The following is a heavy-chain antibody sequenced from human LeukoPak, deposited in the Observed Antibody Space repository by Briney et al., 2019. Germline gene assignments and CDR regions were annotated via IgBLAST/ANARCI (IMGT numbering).Heavy chain of an antibody. Sequence: SETLSLTCTVSGGSISSGGYYWSWIRQHPGKGLEWIGYIYYSGSTYYNPSLKSRVTISVDTSKNQFSLKLSSVTAADTAVYYCARATPRGKWFGELLYGWFDPWAREPWSPSPQ. V-gene: IGHV4-31*03. CDR1: GGSISSGGYY. J-gene: IGHJ5*02. CDR2: IYYSGST. CDR3: ARATPRGKWFGELLYGWFDP. D-gene: IGHD3-10*01.